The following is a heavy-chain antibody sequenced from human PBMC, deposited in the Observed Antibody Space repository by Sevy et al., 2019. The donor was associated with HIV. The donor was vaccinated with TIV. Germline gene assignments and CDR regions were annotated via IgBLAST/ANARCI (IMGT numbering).Heavy chain of an antibody. V-gene: IGHV3-7*01. Sequence: GGSLRLSCVGSGISISSHWMNWVRQSPGKGLEWVANINQDGGEIYYVDSVKGGFTISRENAKNSGYLQMHSLRVEDSGVYYCARAMGVWGQGTTVTVSS. CDR2: INQDGGEI. CDR3: ARAMGV. CDR1: GISISSHW. J-gene: IGHJ6*02.